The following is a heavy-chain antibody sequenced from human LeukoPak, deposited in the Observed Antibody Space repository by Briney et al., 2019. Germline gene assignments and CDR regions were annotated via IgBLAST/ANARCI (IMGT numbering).Heavy chain of an antibody. CDR1: GFTFSSYS. Sequence: GGSLRLSCAASGFTFSSYSMNWVRQAPGKGLEWVSAISGSGGSTYYADSVKGRFTISRDNSKNTLYLQMNSLKTEDTAVYYCTTGFDYDDYWGQGTLVTVSS. V-gene: IGHV3-23*01. CDR3: TTGFDYDDY. J-gene: IGHJ4*02. D-gene: IGHD4-17*01. CDR2: ISGSGGST.